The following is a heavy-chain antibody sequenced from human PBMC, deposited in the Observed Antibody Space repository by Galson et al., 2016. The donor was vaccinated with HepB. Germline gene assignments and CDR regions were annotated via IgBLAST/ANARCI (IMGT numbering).Heavy chain of an antibody. Sequence: SVKVSCKASGYTFTTSGISWVRQAPGQGLEWMGWISTYSGNTKYAHKFQGGLTLTTDSSTTTAYMELRSLRFDNTALYYCARDVQYRFDSWGQGTLVTVSS. J-gene: IGHJ4*02. V-gene: IGHV1-18*01. CDR3: ARDVQYRFDS. CDR1: GYTFTTSG. D-gene: IGHD2/OR15-2a*01. CDR2: ISTYSGNT.